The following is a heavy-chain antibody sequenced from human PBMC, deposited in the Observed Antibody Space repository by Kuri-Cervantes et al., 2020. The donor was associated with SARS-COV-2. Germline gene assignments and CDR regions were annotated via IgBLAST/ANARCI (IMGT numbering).Heavy chain of an antibody. J-gene: IGHJ6*02. CDR3: ARDEVYCTNGVCIDYYYYYGMDV. V-gene: IGHV3-49*04. Sequence: GGSLRLSCTASGFTFGDYAMSWVRQAPGKGLEWVGFIRSKAYGGTTEYAASVKGRFTISRDDSKSIAYLQMNSLKTEDTAVYYCARDEVYCTNGVCIDYYYYYGMDVWGQGTTVTVSS. CDR1: GFTFGDYA. CDR2: IRSKAYGGTT. D-gene: IGHD2-8*01.